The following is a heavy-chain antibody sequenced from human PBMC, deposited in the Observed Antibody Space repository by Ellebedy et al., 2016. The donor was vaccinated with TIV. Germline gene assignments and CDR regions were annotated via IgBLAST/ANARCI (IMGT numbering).Heavy chain of an antibody. CDR1: GFTFSSYA. V-gene: IGHV3-23*01. Sequence: GESLKISXAASGFTFSSYAMSWVRQAPGKGLEWVSAISGSGGSTYYADSVKGRFTISRDNSKNTLYLQMSSLRVEDTAVYYCAKDWLVRVDSGYEPFDYWGQGTLVTVSS. CDR2: ISGSGGST. J-gene: IGHJ4*02. CDR3: AKDWLVRVDSGYEPFDY. D-gene: IGHD5-12*01.